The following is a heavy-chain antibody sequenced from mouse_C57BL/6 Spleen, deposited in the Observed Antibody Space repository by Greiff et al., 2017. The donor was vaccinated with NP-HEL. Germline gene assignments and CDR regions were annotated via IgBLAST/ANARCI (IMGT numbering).Heavy chain of an antibody. CDR1: GFTFSSYA. D-gene: IGHD2-5*01. J-gene: IGHJ2*01. V-gene: IGHV5-4*01. Sequence: EVQRVESGGGLVKPGGSLKLSCAASGFTFSSYAMSWVRQTPEKRLEWVATISDGGSYTYYPDNVKGRFTISRDNAKNNLYLQMSHLKSEDTAMYYCAREDSNSFDYWGQGTTLTVSS. CDR3: AREDSNSFDY. CDR2: ISDGGSYT.